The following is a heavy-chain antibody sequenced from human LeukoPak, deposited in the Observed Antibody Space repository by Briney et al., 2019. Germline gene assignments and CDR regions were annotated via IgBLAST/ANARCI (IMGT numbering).Heavy chain of an antibody. J-gene: IGHJ4*02. Sequence: PGGSLRLSCAASGFTLSDYSMNWVRQAPGEGLEWVSYISRSGTTIYYADSVRGRFTISRDNDKTLLYLQINRLTADDTVVYCCARDRYCSSNTCYLHFDYWGQGTLVTVSS. CDR2: ISRSGTTI. V-gene: IGHV3-48*04. CDR1: GFTLSDYS. CDR3: ARDRYCSSNTCYLHFDY. D-gene: IGHD2-2*01.